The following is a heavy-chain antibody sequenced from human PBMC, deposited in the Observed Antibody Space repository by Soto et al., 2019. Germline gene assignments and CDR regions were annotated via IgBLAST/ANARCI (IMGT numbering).Heavy chain of an antibody. J-gene: IGHJ4*02. CDR1: GFTFSSYA. D-gene: IGHD6-19*01. Sequence: QVQLVESGGGVVQPGRSLRLSCAASGFTFSSYAMHWVRRAPGKGLERVAAVSHDGKSGFYADSVSGRFTVSRDNSTGLVYLQMDRLRPEDTALFSCARVGNFNGGWSWGQGTAVTVSS. V-gene: IGHV3-30*14. CDR3: ARVGNFNGGWS. CDR2: VSHDGKSG.